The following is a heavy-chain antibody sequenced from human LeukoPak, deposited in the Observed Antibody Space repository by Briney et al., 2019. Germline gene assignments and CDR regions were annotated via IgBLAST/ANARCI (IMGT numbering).Heavy chain of an antibody. CDR1: GYTFTSYA. CDR3: ARALAVGPMFRGYDY. J-gene: IGHJ4*02. Sequence: ASVKVSCEASGYTFTSYAMHWVRQAPGQRLEWMGWINAGNGNTKYSQEFQGRVTITRDTSASTAYMELSSLRSEDMAVYYCARALAVGPMFRGYDYWGQGTLVTVSS. D-gene: IGHD5-12*01. V-gene: IGHV1-3*03. CDR2: INAGNGNT.